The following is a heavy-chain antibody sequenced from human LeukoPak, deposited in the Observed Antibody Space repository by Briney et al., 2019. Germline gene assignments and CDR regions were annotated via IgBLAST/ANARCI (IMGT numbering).Heavy chain of an antibody. J-gene: IGHJ5*02. CDR2: INWNGGST. Sequence: GGSLRLSCAASGFTFDDYGMSWVRQALGKGLEWVSGINWNGGSTGYADSVKGRFTISRDNAKNSLYLQMNSLRDEDTALYYCARDPFYTDYGDSDWFDPWGQGTLVTVSS. D-gene: IGHD4-17*01. CDR3: ARDPFYTDYGDSDWFDP. V-gene: IGHV3-20*04. CDR1: GFTFDDYG.